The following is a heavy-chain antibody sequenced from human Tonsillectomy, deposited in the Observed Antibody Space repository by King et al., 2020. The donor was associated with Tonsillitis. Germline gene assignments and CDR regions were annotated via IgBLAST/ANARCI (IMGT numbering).Heavy chain of an antibody. CDR3: ARGKPKIIAGQDWFDP. Sequence: VQLQQWGAGLLKPSETLSLTCAVYGGSFSGYYWSWIRQPPGKGLEWIGEINHSGSTNYNPSLKSRVTISVDTSKNQFSLKLSSVTAADTAVYYCARGKPKIIAGQDWFDPWGHGTLVTVSS. V-gene: IGHV4-34*01. CDR2: INHSGST. CDR1: GGSFSGYY. D-gene: IGHD6-13*01. J-gene: IGHJ5*02.